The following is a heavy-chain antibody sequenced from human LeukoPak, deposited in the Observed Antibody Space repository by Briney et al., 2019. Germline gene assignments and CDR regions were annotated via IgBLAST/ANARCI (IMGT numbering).Heavy chain of an antibody. Sequence: GRSLRLSCAASGFTFDDYAMHWVRQAPGKGLEWVSGISWNSGSIGYADSVKGRFTISRDNAKNSLYLQMNSLRAEDTAVYYCARDSFRYCSSTSCYRFGYWGQGTLVTVSS. D-gene: IGHD2-2*02. V-gene: IGHV3-9*01. J-gene: IGHJ4*02. CDR1: GFTFDDYA. CDR3: ARDSFRYCSSTSCYRFGY. CDR2: ISWNSGSI.